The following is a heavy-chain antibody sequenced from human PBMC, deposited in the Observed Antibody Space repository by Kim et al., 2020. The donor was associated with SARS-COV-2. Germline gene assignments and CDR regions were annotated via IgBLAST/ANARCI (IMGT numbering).Heavy chain of an antibody. D-gene: IGHD3-22*01. V-gene: IGHV1-46*01. Sequence: YAQKFQGRVTMTRDTSTSTVYMELSSLRSEDTAVYYCASLSGYVWYACDIWGQGTMVTVSS. CDR3: ASLSGYVWYACDI. J-gene: IGHJ3*02.